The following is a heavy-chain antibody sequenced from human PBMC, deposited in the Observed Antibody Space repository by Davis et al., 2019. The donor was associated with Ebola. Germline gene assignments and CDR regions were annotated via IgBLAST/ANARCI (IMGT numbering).Heavy chain of an antibody. D-gene: IGHD2-21*02. CDR3: ATGSVVTVSIGFY. Sequence: ASVKVSCKASGYTFTSYDINWVRQAPGQGLEWMGWINPNSGATNYAQKFQGRVTMTRDTSIRTAYLELTRLRSDDTAVYYCATGSVVTVSIGFYWGQGTLVTVSS. CDR1: GYTFTSYD. J-gene: IGHJ4*02. V-gene: IGHV1-2*02. CDR2: INPNSGAT.